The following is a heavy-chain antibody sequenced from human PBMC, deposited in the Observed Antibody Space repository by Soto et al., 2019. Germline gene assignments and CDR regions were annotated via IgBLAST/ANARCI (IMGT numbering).Heavy chain of an antibody. J-gene: IGHJ4*02. Sequence: SETLSLTCTVSGGSISSSSYYWGWICQPPGKGLEWIGSIYYSGSTYYNPSLKSRVTISVDTSKNQFSLKLSSVTAADTAVYYCARGYCSGGSCYRYWGQGSQVTVSS. CDR3: ARGYCSGGSCYRY. D-gene: IGHD2-15*01. V-gene: IGHV4-39*01. CDR1: GGSISSSSYY. CDR2: IYYSGST.